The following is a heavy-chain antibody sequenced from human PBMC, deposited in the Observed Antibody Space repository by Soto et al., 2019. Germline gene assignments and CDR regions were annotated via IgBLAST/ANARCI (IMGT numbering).Heavy chain of an antibody. J-gene: IGHJ2*01. CDR1: GGSISSYY. CDR3: ANLTWYSDL. Sequence: PSETLSLTCTVSGGSISSYYWSWIRQPPGKGLEWIGYIYYTGSTNYNPSLKSRVTISVDTSKNQFSLQLSSVTAADTAVYYCANLTWYSDLWCRGTLVTGSS. V-gene: IGHV4-59*01. CDR2: IYYTGST.